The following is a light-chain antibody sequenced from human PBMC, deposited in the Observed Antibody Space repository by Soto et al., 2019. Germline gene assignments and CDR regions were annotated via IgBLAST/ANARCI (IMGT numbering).Light chain of an antibody. J-gene: IGKJ1*01. CDR2: DAS. CDR3: QQRSNWPT. CDR1: QSVSSY. V-gene: IGKV3-11*01. Sequence: EIVLTQSPATLSLSPGERATLSCRASQSVSSYLAWYQQKPGQAPRLLIYDASNRATGIPARFSGSGSGTDFTLTISSLEPEYFAVYYCQQRSNWPTFGQAAKVEIK.